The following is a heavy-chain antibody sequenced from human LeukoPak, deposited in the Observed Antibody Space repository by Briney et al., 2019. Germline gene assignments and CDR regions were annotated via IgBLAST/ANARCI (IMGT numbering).Heavy chain of an antibody. D-gene: IGHD6-19*01. V-gene: IGHV3-21*01. CDR2: ISSSSTYM. CDR3: ARDRGSGWHTFDY. J-gene: IGHJ4*02. CDR1: GFTFSSYY. Sequence: GEFLRLSCAASGFTFSSYYMSWVRQAPGKGLEWVSSISSSSTYMFYADSVRGRFTISRDNAKNSLYLQMNSLRAEDTAVYYCARDRGSGWHTFDYWGQGTLVTVSS.